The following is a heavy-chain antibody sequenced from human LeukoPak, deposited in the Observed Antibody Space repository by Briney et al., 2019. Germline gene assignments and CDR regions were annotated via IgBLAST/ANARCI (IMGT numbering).Heavy chain of an antibody. CDR3: TRGFRRDGYNFGY. J-gene: IGHJ4*02. CDR1: GDSISSGGYF. V-gene: IGHV4-31*03. CDR2: IYDRGTT. D-gene: IGHD5-24*01. Sequence: PSETLSLTCTVSGDSISSGGYFWSWIRQHPGKGLEWIGYIYDRGTTSYNPSLKSRVTISVDTSKNQFSLKLSSVTAADTAVHYCTRGFRRDGYNFGYWGQGSLVTVSS.